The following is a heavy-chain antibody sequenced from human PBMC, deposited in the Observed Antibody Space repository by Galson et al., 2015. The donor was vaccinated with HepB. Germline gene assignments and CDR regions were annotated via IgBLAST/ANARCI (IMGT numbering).Heavy chain of an antibody. J-gene: IGHJ4*02. CDR2: IIPIFGTA. D-gene: IGHD5-18*01. V-gene: IGHV1-69*13. Sequence: SVKVSCKASGGTFSSYAISWVRQAPGQGLEWMGGIIPIFGTANYAQKFQGRVTITADESTSTAYMELSSLRSEDTAVYYCAGGGIIRGYSYGNDYWGQGTLVTVSS. CDR3: AGGGIIRGYSYGNDY. CDR1: GGTFSSYA.